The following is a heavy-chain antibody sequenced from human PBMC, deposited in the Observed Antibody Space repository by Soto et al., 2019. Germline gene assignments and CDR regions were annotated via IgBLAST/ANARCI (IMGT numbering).Heavy chain of an antibody. D-gene: IGHD2-15*01. CDR3: AKAPGYCSGGSCYSTGPLDY. CDR1: GFTFSGYW. J-gene: IGHJ4*02. CDR2: IDGDGSRT. V-gene: IGHV3-74*01. Sequence: GGSLRLSCAASGFTFSGYWMHWVRQAPGKGLVWVSRIDGDGSRTNYADSVKGRFTISRDNAKNTLYLQMNSLRAEDTAVYYCAKAPGYCSGGSCYSTGPLDYWGQGTLVTVSS.